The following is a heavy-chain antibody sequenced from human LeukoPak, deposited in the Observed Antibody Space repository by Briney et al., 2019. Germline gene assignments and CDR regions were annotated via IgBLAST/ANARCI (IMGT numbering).Heavy chain of an antibody. Sequence: SETLSLTCTVSGGSISSYYWSWIRQPPGKGLEWIGYIYYSGSTNYNPSLKSRVTISVDTSKNQFSLKLSSVTAADTAVYYCARHRRGDYDILTGFSVLDAFDIWGQGTMVTVSS. CDR1: GGSISSYY. D-gene: IGHD3-9*01. CDR3: ARHRRGDYDILTGFSVLDAFDI. V-gene: IGHV4-59*01. J-gene: IGHJ3*02. CDR2: IYYSGST.